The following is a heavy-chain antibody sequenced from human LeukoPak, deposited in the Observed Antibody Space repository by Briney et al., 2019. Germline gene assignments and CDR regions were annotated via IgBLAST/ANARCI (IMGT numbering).Heavy chain of an antibody. Sequence: GGSLRFSCAASGFTFSSYWMSWVRQAPGKGLEWVANIKQDGSEKYYVDSVKGRFTISRDNAKNSLYLQMNSLRAEDTAVYYCARDLSRSYYYDSRPGAFDIWGQGTMVTVSS. CDR1: GFTFSSYW. V-gene: IGHV3-7*01. D-gene: IGHD3-22*01. CDR2: IKQDGSEK. J-gene: IGHJ3*02. CDR3: ARDLSRSYYYDSRPGAFDI.